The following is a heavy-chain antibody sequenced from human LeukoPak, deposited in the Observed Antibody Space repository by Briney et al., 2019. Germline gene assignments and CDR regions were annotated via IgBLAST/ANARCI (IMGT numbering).Heavy chain of an antibody. Sequence: PGGSLRLSCAASGFTFSSYWMHWVRQAPGKGLVWVSRIKSDGSTNYADSVKGRFTISRDNAKNSLYLQMNSLRAEDTAVYYCARDTNWGQGTLVTVSS. V-gene: IGHV3-74*01. CDR3: ARDTN. J-gene: IGHJ4*02. CDR1: GFTFSSYW. D-gene: IGHD3-3*01. CDR2: IKSDGST.